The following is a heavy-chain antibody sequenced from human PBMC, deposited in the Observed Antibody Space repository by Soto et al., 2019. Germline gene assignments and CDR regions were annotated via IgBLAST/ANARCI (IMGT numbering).Heavy chain of an antibody. J-gene: IGHJ6*02. CDR3: ARVDTYDYYYSMDV. CDR2: VYRSGTT. Sequence: EVQLVETGGGLIQPGGSLSLSCAASGLAVTSNYMSWVRQAPVKGLEWVSIVYRSGTTYYADSVKGRFTFSRDKSKNTIYLQMRNLRAEDTAVYYCARVDTYDYYYSMDVWGQGTTVTVSS. CDR1: GLAVTSNY. D-gene: IGHD5-18*01. V-gene: IGHV3-53*02.